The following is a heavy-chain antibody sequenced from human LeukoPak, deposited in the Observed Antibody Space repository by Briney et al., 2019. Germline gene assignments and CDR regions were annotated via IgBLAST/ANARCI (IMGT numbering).Heavy chain of an antibody. V-gene: IGHV1-24*01. CDR3: ATVAYGDYAGYNWFDP. CDR2: FDPEDGVT. J-gene: IGHJ5*02. CDR1: GYTLTELS. D-gene: IGHD4-17*01. Sequence: ASVNVSCKVSGYTLTELSMHWVRQAPGKGLEWMGGFDPEDGVTIYAQKFQGRVTMTEDTSTDTAYMELSSLRSEDTAVYYCATVAYGDYAGYNWFDPWGQGTLVTVSS.